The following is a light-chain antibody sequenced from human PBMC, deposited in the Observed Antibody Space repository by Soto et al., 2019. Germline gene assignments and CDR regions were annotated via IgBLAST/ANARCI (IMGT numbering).Light chain of an antibody. V-gene: IGKV1D-13*01. CDR3: QQFDDYPFT. Sequence: AIQLTQSPSYLSAYVGDSVSITCRASQGISSALAWYQQKPGRAPKLLIYDASTLEGGVPSRFSGSRSGTDFTLTVSSLQPEDFATYYCQQFDDYPFTFGPGTKVYTK. J-gene: IGKJ3*01. CDR2: DAS. CDR1: QGISSA.